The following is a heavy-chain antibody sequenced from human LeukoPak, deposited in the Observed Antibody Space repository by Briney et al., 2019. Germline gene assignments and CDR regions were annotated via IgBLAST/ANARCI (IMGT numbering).Heavy chain of an antibody. CDR2: IVSNTEGGTR. Sequence: GGSLRLSCAASGFTFSHAWMSWVRQAPGKGLEGIGRIVSNTEGGTRDYAAPVNGRFTITRDDSKNTLYLQMNSLKTEDTTVYHCITGIRSGYYVYWGQGTLVTVSS. D-gene: IGHD3-22*01. CDR1: GFTFSHAW. V-gene: IGHV3-15*04. CDR3: ITGIRSGYYVY. J-gene: IGHJ4*02.